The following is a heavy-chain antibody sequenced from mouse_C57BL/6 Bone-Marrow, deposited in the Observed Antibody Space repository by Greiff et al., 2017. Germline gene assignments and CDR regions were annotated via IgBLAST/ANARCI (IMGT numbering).Heavy chain of an antibody. CDR3: AREGIYYDYHWYFDV. CDR2: IYPGSGST. V-gene: IGHV1-55*01. J-gene: IGHJ1*03. Sequence: QVQLQQPGAELVKPGASVKMSCKASGYTFTSYWITWVKQRPGQGLEWIGDIYPGSGSTNNNEKFKSKATLTVDTSSSTAYMLLSSLTSEDSAVYYCAREGIYYDYHWYFDVWGTGTTVTVSS. CDR1: GYTFTSYW. D-gene: IGHD2-4*01.